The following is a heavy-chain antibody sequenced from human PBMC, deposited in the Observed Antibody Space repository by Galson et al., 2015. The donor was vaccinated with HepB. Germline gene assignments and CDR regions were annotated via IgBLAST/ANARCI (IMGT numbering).Heavy chain of an antibody. Sequence: LRLSCAASGFTFSCYAMSWVRQAPGKGLEWVSAISGSGGSTYYADSVKGRFTISRDNSKNTLYLQMNSLRAEDTAVYYCAKDQLLWFGDANYFDYWGQGTLVTVSS. V-gene: IGHV3-23*01. D-gene: IGHD3-10*01. CDR2: ISGSGGST. CDR1: GFTFSCYA. J-gene: IGHJ4*02. CDR3: AKDQLLWFGDANYFDY.